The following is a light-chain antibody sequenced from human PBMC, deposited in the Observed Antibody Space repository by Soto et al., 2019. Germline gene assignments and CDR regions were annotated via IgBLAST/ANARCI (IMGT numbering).Light chain of an antibody. J-gene: IGKJ2*03. Sequence: EIVMTQSPATQSVSPGERATLSCTASESISTNLAWYQHKPGQAPRLLIYGASTRATGVPPRFSGSGSGTEFTLAISSLQSEVFAVYYCQHYNSWPYSFGQGTKLDVK. CDR1: ESISTN. CDR3: QHYNSWPYS. V-gene: IGKV3-15*01. CDR2: GAS.